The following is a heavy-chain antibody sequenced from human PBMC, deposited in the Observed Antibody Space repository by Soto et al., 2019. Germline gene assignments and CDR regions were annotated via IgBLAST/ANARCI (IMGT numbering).Heavy chain of an antibody. Sequence: EVQLVESGGGLVQPGGSLRLSCAASGFTFSPYWMSWVRQAPGKGLEWVAIIRDDGGDELYLEAVRGRFTIPRDNAKKSLYLAMDSLRVEDTAVYYCAGGSGWISDTWGQGTRVTVSS. D-gene: IGHD6-19*01. CDR2: IRDDGGDE. CDR3: AGGSGWISDT. CDR1: GFTFSPYW. V-gene: IGHV3-7*05. J-gene: IGHJ5*02.